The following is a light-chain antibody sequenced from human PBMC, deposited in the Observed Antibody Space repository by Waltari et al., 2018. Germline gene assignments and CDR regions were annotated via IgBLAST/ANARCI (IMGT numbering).Light chain of an antibody. CDR1: QSLVSSDGNTY. CDR2: KGS. Sequence: DVAMTQSPLSLPVTLGQPASISCRSSQSLVSSDGNTYFNWSQQRPGQCPRRLLYKGSNRDSGVPDRFSGSESGTDFPLRISRVEAEDVGVYYCMQGTHWPWTFGQGTKVEIK. CDR3: MQGTHWPWT. J-gene: IGKJ1*01. V-gene: IGKV2-30*01.